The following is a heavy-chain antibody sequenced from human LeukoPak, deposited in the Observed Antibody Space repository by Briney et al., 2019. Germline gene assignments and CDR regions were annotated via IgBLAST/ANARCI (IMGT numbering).Heavy chain of an antibody. CDR1: GGSFSGYY. J-gene: IGHJ4*02. CDR3: ARGPLLGY. Sequence: SETLSLTCAVYGGSFSGYYWSWIRQPPGKGLEWIGEINHSGSTNYNPSLKSRVTISVDTSKNQFSLKLSSVTAADTAVHYCARGPLLGYWGQGTLVTVSS. V-gene: IGHV4-34*01. CDR2: INHSGST.